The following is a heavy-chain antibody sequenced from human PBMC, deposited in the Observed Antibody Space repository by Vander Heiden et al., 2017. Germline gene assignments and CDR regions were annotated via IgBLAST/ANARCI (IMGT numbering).Heavy chain of an antibody. CDR1: GGSISSSSYY. Sequence: QLQLQESGPGLVKPSETLPLTCTASGGSISSSSYYWCWIRQPPGKGLAWIGVTYYSGGCYYTPSLRTRVTITVDTSKDQFSLKLSSVTGADTAVYYCARLASSSFLSWFDPCGQGTLVTVSS. CDR3: ARLASSSFLSWFDP. J-gene: IGHJ5*02. D-gene: IGHD6-6*01. CDR2: TYYSGGC. V-gene: IGHV4-39*01.